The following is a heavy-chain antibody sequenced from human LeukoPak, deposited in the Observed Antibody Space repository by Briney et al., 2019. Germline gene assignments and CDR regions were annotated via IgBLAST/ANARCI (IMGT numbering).Heavy chain of an antibody. J-gene: IGHJ5*02. Sequence: ASVKVSCKASGHTFTGYYIHWVRQAPGQGLECVGWINPNSGGTNYAQKFQGRVTMTRDTSISTAYMELSRLRSDDTAVYYCARGGSGIYFSLLDPWGQGTLVTVSS. CDR3: ARGGSGIYFSLLDP. D-gene: IGHD3-10*01. CDR1: GHTFTGYY. CDR2: INPNSGGT. V-gene: IGHV1-2*02.